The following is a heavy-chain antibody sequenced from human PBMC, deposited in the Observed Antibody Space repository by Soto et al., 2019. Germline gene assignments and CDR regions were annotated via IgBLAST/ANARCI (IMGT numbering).Heavy chain of an antibody. CDR3: TRDRYASYDSATGYPNVY. D-gene: IGHD3-3*01. Sequence: GGSLRLSCAASGFAFMSYTINWVRQAPGKGLEWVSSMTSSGAHIYHADSVKGRFTISRDNAKNSLYLQLDSLRPEDTAVYYCTRDRYASYDSATGYPNVYWGRATLVTVFS. CDR1: GFAFMSYT. V-gene: IGHV3-21*01. J-gene: IGHJ4*02. CDR2: MTSSGAHI.